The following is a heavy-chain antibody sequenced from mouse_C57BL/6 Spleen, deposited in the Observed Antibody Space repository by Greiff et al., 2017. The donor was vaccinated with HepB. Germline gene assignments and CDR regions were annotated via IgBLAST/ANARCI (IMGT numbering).Heavy chain of an antibody. V-gene: IGHV1-52*01. J-gene: IGHJ4*01. CDR2: IDPSDSET. CDR1: GYTFTSYW. Sequence: VQLQQSGAELVRPGSSVKLSCKASGYTFTSYWMHWVKQRPIQGLEWIGNIDPSDSETHYNQKFKDKATLTVDKSSSTAYMQLSSLTSEDSAVYYCARRYYGSSYGYAMDYWGQGTSVTVSS. D-gene: IGHD1-1*01. CDR3: ARRYYGSSYGYAMDY.